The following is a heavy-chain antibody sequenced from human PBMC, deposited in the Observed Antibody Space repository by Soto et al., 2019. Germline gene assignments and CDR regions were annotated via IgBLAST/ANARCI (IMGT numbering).Heavy chain of an antibody. J-gene: IGHJ5*02. D-gene: IGHD6-6*01. CDR1: GFTFSNYA. CDR3: AKDHAREQFVRGETWFDA. CDR2: ISGSGVRT. Sequence: EMQLLESGGGLVQPGASLRLSCSASGFTFSNYAMSWARQAPGKGLEWVSTISGSGVRTYYADSVKGRFTISRDKSKNTLDLQMNSLRAEDTAIYYCAKDHAREQFVRGETWFDAWGQGTLVTVSA. V-gene: IGHV3-23*01.